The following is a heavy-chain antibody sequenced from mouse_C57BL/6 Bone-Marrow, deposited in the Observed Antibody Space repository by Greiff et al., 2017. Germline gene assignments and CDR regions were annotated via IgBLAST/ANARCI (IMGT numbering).Heavy chain of an antibody. CDR1: GYSITSDY. V-gene: IGHV3-8*01. CDR2: ISYSGST. Sequence: EVKLVESGPGLAKPSQTLSLTCSVTGYSITSDYWNWIRKFPGNKLEYMGYISYSGSTYYNPSLKSRISITRDTSNNQYYLQLNSVTTEDTATYYCARYHYDGYYNWYFDVWGTGTTVTVSS. D-gene: IGHD2-3*01. CDR3: ARYHYDGYYNWYFDV. J-gene: IGHJ1*03.